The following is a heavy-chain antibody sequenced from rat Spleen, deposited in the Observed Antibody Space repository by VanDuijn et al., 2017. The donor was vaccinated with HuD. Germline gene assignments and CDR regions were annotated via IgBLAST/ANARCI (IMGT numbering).Heavy chain of an antibody. D-gene: IGHD1-12*02. J-gene: IGHJ4*01. CDR3: ARVRPDGSYYPYVMDA. CDR2: MRYNGDT. V-gene: IGHV2-63*01. CDR1: GFSLTSYN. Sequence: QVQLKESGPGLVQPSQTLSLTCTVSGFSLTSYNVHWVRQPPGKGLEWMGRMRYNGDTSYNSALKSRLSISSDTSKNQVFLKMNILQTEYTATYYCARVRPDGSYYPYVMDAWGQGASVTVSS.